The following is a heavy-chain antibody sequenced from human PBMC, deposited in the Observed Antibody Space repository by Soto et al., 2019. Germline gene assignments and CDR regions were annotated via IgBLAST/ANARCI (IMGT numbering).Heavy chain of an antibody. Sequence: GGSLRLSCAASGFTFSSYGMHWVRQAPGKGLEWVAVIWYDGSNKYYADSVKGRFTISRDNSKNTLYLQMNSLRAEDTAVYYCAREHCGGDCYSYYYYYYGMDVWGQGTTVTVSS. CDR1: GFTFSSYG. CDR2: IWYDGSNK. J-gene: IGHJ6*02. D-gene: IGHD2-21*02. CDR3: AREHCGGDCYSYYYYYYGMDV. V-gene: IGHV3-33*01.